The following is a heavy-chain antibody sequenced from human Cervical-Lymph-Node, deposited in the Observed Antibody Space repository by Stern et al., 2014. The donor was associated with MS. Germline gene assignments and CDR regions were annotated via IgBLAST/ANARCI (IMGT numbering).Heavy chain of an antibody. J-gene: IGHJ6*02. CDR3: TKGKTVTGSGYGIDV. CDR1: GFTFYNSA. CDR2: ISGSGGNT. D-gene: IGHD6-19*01. Sequence: ELQLVESGGGLVRPGGSLRLSCEASGFTFYNSAMTWVRQAPAKGLEWISSISGSGGNTLYADSVQDRIPIYIYNSQHLVDLQLHSLRAEDTAIYHCTKGKTVTGSGYGIDVWGQGTTVTVSS. V-gene: IGHV3-23*04.